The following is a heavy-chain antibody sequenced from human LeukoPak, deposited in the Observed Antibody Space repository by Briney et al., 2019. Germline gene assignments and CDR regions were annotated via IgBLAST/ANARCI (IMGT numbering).Heavy chain of an antibody. Sequence: KAGESLKISCKGSGYSFTSYWISWVRPMPGKGLEWMGRIDPSDSYTNYSPSFQGHVTISADKSISTAYLQWSSLKASDTAMYYCARLHLYYYDSSGYCNWFDPWGQGTLVTVSS. D-gene: IGHD3-22*01. J-gene: IGHJ5*02. CDR2: IDPSDSYT. V-gene: IGHV5-10-1*01. CDR1: GYSFTSYW. CDR3: ARLHLYYYDSSGYCNWFDP.